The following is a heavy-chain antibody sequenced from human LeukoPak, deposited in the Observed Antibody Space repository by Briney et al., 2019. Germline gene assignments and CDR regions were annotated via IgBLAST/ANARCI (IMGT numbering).Heavy chain of an antibody. J-gene: IGHJ4*02. CDR3: ARCGAAVTTHFSH. V-gene: IGHV1-18*01. D-gene: IGHD4-17*01. CDR1: GYTFSNYG. Sequence: ASVKVSCKASGYTFSNYGITWARQAPGQGLEGMGWISASDGTTNYAQKFQGRVTMTTDTSTSTAYMELRSLRSDDTAVYYCARCGAAVTTHFSHWGQGTLVTVSS. CDR2: ISASDGTT.